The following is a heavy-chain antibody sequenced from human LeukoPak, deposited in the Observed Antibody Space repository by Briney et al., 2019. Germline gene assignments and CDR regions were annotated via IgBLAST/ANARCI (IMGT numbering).Heavy chain of an antibody. CDR1: GYTFTDYA. Sequence: ASVKVSCKGSGYTFTDYAVHWVRQARGQGLEWMAWIYTGNGDTKYSQKFQGRVTITRDTSASTAYLELSSLGSEDTAVYYCASRPGIEVAGFDHWGQGTLVTVSS. CDR3: ASRPGIEVAGFDH. D-gene: IGHD6-19*01. J-gene: IGHJ4*02. CDR2: IYTGNGDT. V-gene: IGHV1-3*04.